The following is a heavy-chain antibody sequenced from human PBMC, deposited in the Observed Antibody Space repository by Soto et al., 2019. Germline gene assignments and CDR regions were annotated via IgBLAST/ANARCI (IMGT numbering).Heavy chain of an antibody. V-gene: IGHV4-4*07. Sequence: PSETLSLTCTVSGGSITVYYLNWIRQPAGKGLEWIGHIYTSGTTNYNPSFKSRVTMSLDTSQNQFSLRLTSVTAADTAVYYCARAAYNSGPFDYWGQGTMVTVS. CDR3: ARAAYNSGPFDY. CDR1: GGSITVYY. D-gene: IGHD5-18*01. J-gene: IGHJ4*02. CDR2: IYTSGTT.